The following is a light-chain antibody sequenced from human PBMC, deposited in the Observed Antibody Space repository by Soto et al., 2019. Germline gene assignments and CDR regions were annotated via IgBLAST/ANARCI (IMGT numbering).Light chain of an antibody. J-gene: IGLJ3*02. CDR2: GNI. CDR1: SSNIGAGYD. CDR3: QSYDSSLSAWV. Sequence: QSALTQPPSVSGAPGQRVTISCIGSSSNIGAGYDVHWYQQFPGTAPKLLIHGNINRPSGVPDRFSGSKSGTSASLAITGLQAEDETDYYCQSYDSSLSAWVFGGGTKLT. V-gene: IGLV1-40*01.